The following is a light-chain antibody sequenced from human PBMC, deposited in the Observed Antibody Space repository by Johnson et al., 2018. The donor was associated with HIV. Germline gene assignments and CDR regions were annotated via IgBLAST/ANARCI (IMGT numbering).Light chain of an antibody. J-gene: IGLJ1*01. CDR1: SSNIGNNH. Sequence: QSVLTQPPSVSAAPGQKVSISCSGSSSNIGNNHVSWYQQFPGAAPKLLIYEDKKRPSWSPDRFSGSKSGTSATLGITGLQTGDEADYYCGTWDKSLNTGAVFGTGTKVTVL. CDR3: GTWDKSLNTGAV. CDR2: EDK. V-gene: IGLV1-51*02.